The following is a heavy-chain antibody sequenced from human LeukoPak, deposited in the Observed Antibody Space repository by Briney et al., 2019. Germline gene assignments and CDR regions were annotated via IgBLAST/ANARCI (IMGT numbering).Heavy chain of an antibody. J-gene: IGHJ4*02. CDR2: ISGSGGST. CDR1: GFTFSSYA. D-gene: IGHD6-19*01. Sequence: PGGSLRLSCAASGFTFSSYAMSWVRQAPGKGLELVSSISGSGGSTYYADSVKGRFTISRDNPKNTLYLQMNSLRAEDTAVYYCAKDRGSGSVRGYFDYWGQGTLVTVSS. CDR3: AKDRGSGSVRGYFDY. V-gene: IGHV3-23*01.